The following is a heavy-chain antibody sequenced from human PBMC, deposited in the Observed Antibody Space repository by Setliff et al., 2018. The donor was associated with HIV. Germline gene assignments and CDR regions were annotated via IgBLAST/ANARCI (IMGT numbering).Heavy chain of an antibody. V-gene: IGHV1-2*02. CDR2: FNPNSGGT. J-gene: IGHJ4*02. D-gene: IGHD3-22*01. CDR3: ATGRDSSGYYFLADY. Sequence: WASVKVSCKTSGYTFTGHHMHWVRQAPGQGLEWMGWFNPNSGGTIYAQKFQDRVTMNRDTSSSTAYMELSRLRSDDTAVYYCATGRDSSGYYFLADYWGRGTQVTVSS. CDR1: GYTFTGHH.